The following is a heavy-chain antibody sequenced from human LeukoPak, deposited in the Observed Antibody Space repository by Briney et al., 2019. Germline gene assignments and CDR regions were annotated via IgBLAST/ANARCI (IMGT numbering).Heavy chain of an antibody. Sequence: VASVKVSCKASGYTFTSYGFSWVRQVPGQGLEWMGWISPYNGHTKYADKLQGRITMTTDTSTSTAYMELRSLRSDDTAVYSCARDRNNYGSGSYPSDYWGQGTLVTVSS. CDR1: GYTFTSYG. V-gene: IGHV1-18*01. CDR2: ISPYNGHT. CDR3: ARDRNNYGSGSYPSDY. J-gene: IGHJ4*02. D-gene: IGHD3-10*01.